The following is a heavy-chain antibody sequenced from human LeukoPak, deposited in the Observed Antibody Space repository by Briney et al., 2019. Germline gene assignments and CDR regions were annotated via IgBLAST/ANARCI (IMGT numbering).Heavy chain of an antibody. V-gene: IGHV3-23*01. CDR3: ARVLGILWEDY. J-gene: IGHJ4*02. CDR1: GFTFSSYA. CDR2: ISGSGGST. D-gene: IGHD2-21*01. Sequence: GGSLRLSCAASGFTFSSYAMSWVRQAPGKGLEWVSAISGSGGSTYYADSVKGRFTISRDNAKNSLYLQMNSLRAEDTAVYYCARVLGILWEDYWGQGTLVTVSS.